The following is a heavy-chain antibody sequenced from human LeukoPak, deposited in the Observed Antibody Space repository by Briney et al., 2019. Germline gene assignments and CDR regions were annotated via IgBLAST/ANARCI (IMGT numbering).Heavy chain of an antibody. V-gene: IGHV4-30-4*01. J-gene: IGHJ5*02. CDR1: GGSISSGDYY. CDR2: IYYSGST. CDR3: ARVGGLDYYGSGSPWFDP. Sequence: SETLSLTCTVSGGSISSGDYYWSWTRQPPGKGLEWIGYIYYSGSTYYNPSLKSRVTISVDTSKNQFSLKLSSVTAADTAVYYCARVGGLDYYGSGSPWFDPWGQGTLVTVSS. D-gene: IGHD3-10*01.